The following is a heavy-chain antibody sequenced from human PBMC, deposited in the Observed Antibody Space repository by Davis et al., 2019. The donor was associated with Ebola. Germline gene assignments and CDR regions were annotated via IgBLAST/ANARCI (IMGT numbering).Heavy chain of an antibody. CDR2: TYYNSKRYI. J-gene: IGHJ4*02. Sequence: HPQTPSLTCAISRDSVSGKNGAWNWTRHPASRCLEWLVWTYYNSKRYIDYAVSVKSRITINPDTSKNQFSLHLNSVTPEDTAVYYCARDRDYYGPDNWGRGTLVTVSS. CDR1: RDSVSGKNGA. D-gene: IGHD3-10*01. V-gene: IGHV6-1*01. CDR3: ARDRDYYGPDN.